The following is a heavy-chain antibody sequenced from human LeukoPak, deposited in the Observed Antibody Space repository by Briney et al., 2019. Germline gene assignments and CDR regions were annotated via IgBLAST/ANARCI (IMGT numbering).Heavy chain of an antibody. CDR1: GGSISSGGYY. CDR2: IYYSGST. J-gene: IGHJ4*02. CDR3: ASSFRDTAMVSEPGPKTEYYFDY. V-gene: IGHV4-31*03. Sequence: EASETLSLTCTVSGGSISSGGYYWSWIRQHPGKGLEWIGYIYYSGSTYYNPSLKSRVTISVDTSKNQFSLKLSSVTAADTAVYYCASSFRDTAMVSEPGPKTEYYFDYWGQGTLVTVSS. D-gene: IGHD5-18*01.